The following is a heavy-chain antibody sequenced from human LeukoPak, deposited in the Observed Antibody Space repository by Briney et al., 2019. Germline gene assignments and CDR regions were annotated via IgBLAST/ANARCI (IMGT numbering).Heavy chain of an antibody. Sequence: SETLSLTCTVSGYSISSGYYWGWIRQPPGKGLEWIGSIYHSGSTYYNPSLKSRVTISVDTSKNQFSLKLSSVTAADTAVYYCARDPPYYYGSGSSNWXXGTXVXVSS. CDR1: GYSISSGYY. CDR3: ARDPPYYYGSGSSN. CDR2: IYHSGST. V-gene: IGHV4-38-2*02. D-gene: IGHD3-10*01. J-gene: IGHJ4*02.